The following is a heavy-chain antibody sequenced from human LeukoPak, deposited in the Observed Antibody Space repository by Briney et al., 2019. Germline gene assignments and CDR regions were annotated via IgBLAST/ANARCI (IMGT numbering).Heavy chain of an antibody. Sequence: PSETLSLTCTVSGGSISSYYWSWIRQPPGKGLEWIGYIYYSGSTNYNPSLKSRVTISVDTSKNQFSLKLSSVTAADTAVYYCARAGVSGYCSGGSCHPNYFDYWGQGTLVTVSS. J-gene: IGHJ4*02. CDR3: ARAGVSGYCSGGSCHPNYFDY. CDR2: IYYSGST. V-gene: IGHV4-59*01. CDR1: GGSISSYY. D-gene: IGHD2-15*01.